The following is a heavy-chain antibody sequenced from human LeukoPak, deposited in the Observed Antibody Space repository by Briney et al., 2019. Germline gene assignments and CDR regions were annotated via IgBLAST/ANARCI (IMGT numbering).Heavy chain of an antibody. Sequence: SETLSLTCTVSGGSISSYYWGWIRQPPGKGLEWIGYIYNSEGGTNSNPSLKSRVTISEDTSKNQFSLKLSSVTAADTAVYYCARRYRRGWSPTYDYWGQGIPVTVSS. CDR2: IYNSEGGT. CDR1: GGSISSYY. J-gene: IGHJ4*02. CDR3: ARRYRRGWSPTYDY. V-gene: IGHV4-59*01. D-gene: IGHD6-19*01.